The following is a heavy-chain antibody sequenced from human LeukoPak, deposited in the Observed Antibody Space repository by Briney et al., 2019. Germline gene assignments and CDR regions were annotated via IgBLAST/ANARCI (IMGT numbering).Heavy chain of an antibody. CDR3: AKDVNENIAVAGHFDY. J-gene: IGHJ4*02. V-gene: IGHV3-53*05. CDR2: IHRGGST. D-gene: IGHD6-19*01. Sequence: PGGSLRLSCTASGFGVGGDDMTWVRQAPGKGLEWVSVIHRGGSTSYVDSVKGRFTISRDNSKNSLYLQMNSLTTENTALYYCAKDVNENIAVAGHFDYWGQGTLVTVSS. CDR1: GFGVGGDD.